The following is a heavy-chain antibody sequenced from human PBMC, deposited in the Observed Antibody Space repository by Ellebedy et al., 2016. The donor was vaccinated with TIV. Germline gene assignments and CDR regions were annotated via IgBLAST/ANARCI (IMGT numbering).Heavy chain of an antibody. Sequence: GGSLRLSXAGSGFVFNNYYMAWMRQAPGKGLEWVGYISQSGRDIMYADSVKGRFTISRDNAKNSLYLQMNSLRAEDTALYYCAKDQNYEILTGLHAFDMWGRGTMVTVSS. D-gene: IGHD3-9*01. CDR1: GFVFNNYY. CDR2: ISQSGRDI. J-gene: IGHJ3*02. V-gene: IGHV3-11*05. CDR3: AKDQNYEILTGLHAFDM.